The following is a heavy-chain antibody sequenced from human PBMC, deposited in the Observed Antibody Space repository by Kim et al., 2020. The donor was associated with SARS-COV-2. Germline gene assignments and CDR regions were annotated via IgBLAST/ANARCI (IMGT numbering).Heavy chain of an antibody. J-gene: IGHJ6*02. CDR1: GFTVSSNY. CDR3: ARDRGSRIAARTPGYYGMDV. D-gene: IGHD6-6*01. Sequence: GGSLRLSCAASGFTVSSNYMSWVRQAPGKGLEWVSVIYSGGSTYYADSVKGRFTISRHNSKNTLYLQMNSLRAEDTAVYYCARDRGSRIAARTPGYYGMDVWGQGTTVTVSS. CDR2: IYSGGST. V-gene: IGHV3-53*04.